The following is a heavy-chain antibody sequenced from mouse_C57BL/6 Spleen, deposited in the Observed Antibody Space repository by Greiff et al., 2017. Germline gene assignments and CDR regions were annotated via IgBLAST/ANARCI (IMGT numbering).Heavy chain of an antibody. CDR1: GYTFTSYW. V-gene: IGHV1-64*01. CDR2: IHPNSGST. J-gene: IGHJ2*01. D-gene: IGHD1-1*01. Sequence: QVQLQQSGAELVKPGASVKLSCKASGYTFTSYWMHWVKQRPGQGLEWIGMIHPNSGSTNYNEKFKSKATLTVDKSSSTAYMQLSSLTSEDSAVYYCARRYGSSFYYFGCWGQGTTLTVSS. CDR3: ARRYGSSFYYFGC.